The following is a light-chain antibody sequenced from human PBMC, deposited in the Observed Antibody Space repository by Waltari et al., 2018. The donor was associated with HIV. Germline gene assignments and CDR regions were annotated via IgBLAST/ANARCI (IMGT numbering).Light chain of an antibody. J-gene: IGKJ4*01. CDR1: QDISNY. CDR3: QQYDNLVT. Sequence: DIQMTQSPSSLSASIGDRVPITCQASQDISNYLNWYQQKPGKAPKLLIYDASSLETGVPTRFSGSGSGTDFTFTISSLQPEDIATYCCQQYDNLVTFGGGTKVEIK. V-gene: IGKV1-33*01. CDR2: DAS.